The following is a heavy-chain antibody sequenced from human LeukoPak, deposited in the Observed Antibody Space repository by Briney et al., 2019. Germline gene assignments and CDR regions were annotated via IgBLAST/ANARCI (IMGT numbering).Heavy chain of an antibody. D-gene: IGHD6-19*01. V-gene: IGHV3-21*01. Sequence: PGGSLRLSCAASGFTFSSYSMNWVRQAPGKGLEWVSSISSSSSYIYYADSVKGRFTISRDNAKNSLYLQMNSLRAEDTAVYYCARGRSSGWPYNWFDPWGQGTLVTVSS. CDR2: ISSSSSYI. CDR1: GFTFSSYS. CDR3: ARGRSSGWPYNWFDP. J-gene: IGHJ5*02.